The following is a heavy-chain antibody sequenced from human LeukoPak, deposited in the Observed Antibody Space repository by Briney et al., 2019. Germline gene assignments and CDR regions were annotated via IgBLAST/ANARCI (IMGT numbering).Heavy chain of an antibody. CDR1: GFTFSSYA. D-gene: IGHD2-2*01. J-gene: IGHJ6*03. CDR2: ISGSGGST. V-gene: IGHV3-23*01. CDR3: AKDRVPKTYYYYYMDV. Sequence: GGPLRLSCAASGFTFSSYAMSWVRQAPGKGLEWVSAISGSGGSTYYADSVKGRFTISRDNSKNTLYLQMNSLRAEDTAVYYCAKDRVPKTYYYYYMDVWGKGTTVTVSS.